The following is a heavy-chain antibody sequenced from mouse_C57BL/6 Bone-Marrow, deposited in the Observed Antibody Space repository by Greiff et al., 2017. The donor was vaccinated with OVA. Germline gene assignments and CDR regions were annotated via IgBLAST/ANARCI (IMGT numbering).Heavy chain of an antibody. Sequence: QLQQPGTELVKPGASVQLSCKASGYTFTSYWMHWVKQRPGQGLEWIGNINPSNGGTNYNEKFKSKATLTVDKSSSTAYMQLSSLTSEDSAVYYCASWGWLLPYFDYWGQGTTLTVSS. J-gene: IGHJ2*01. CDR2: INPSNGGT. V-gene: IGHV1-53*01. CDR3: ASWGWLLPYFDY. CDR1: GYTFTSYW. D-gene: IGHD2-3*01.